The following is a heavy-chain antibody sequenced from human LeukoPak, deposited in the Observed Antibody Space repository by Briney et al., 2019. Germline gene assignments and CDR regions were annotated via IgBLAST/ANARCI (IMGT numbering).Heavy chain of an antibody. CDR2: ISSSSSYI. Sequence: GGFLRLSCAASGFTFSSYSMNWVRQAPAKGLEWVSSISSSSSYIYYADSVKGRFTISRDNAKNSLYLQMNSLRAEDTAVYYCASLGWVVPAAIYYYGMDDWGQGTTVTVSS. CDR1: GFTFSSYS. CDR3: ASLGWVVPAAIYYYGMDD. D-gene: IGHD2-2*02. J-gene: IGHJ6*02. V-gene: IGHV3-21*01.